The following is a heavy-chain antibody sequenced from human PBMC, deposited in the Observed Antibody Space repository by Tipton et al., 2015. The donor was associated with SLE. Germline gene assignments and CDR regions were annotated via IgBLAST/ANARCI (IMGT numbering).Heavy chain of an antibody. D-gene: IGHD6-6*01. CDR2: LYPSGST. J-gene: IGHJ6*02. V-gene: IGHV4-30-2*01. CDR3: ARDPAARRGMDV. CDR1: GGSISSGGYS. Sequence: TLSLTCAVSGGSISSGGYSWSWIRQPPGKGLEWIGLLYPSGSTYYNPSLKSRVTISVDRSKNQFSLKLSSVTAADTAVYYCARDPAARRGMDVWGQGTTVTVSS.